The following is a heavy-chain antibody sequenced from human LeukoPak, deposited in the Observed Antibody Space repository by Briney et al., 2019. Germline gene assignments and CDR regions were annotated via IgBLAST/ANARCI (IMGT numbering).Heavy chain of an antibody. CDR1: GYSISSGYY. D-gene: IGHD6-13*01. V-gene: IGHV4-38-2*02. Sequence: KSSETLSLTCTVSGYSISSGYYWGWIRQPPGKGLEWIGSIYHSGSTYYNPSLKSRVTISVDTSKNQFSLKLSSVTAADTAVYYCAREGSSSSWLVWFDPWGQGTLVTVSS. CDR3: AREGSSSSWLVWFDP. J-gene: IGHJ5*02. CDR2: IYHSGST.